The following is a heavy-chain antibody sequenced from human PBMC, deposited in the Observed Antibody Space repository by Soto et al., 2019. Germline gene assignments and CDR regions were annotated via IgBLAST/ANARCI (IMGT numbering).Heavy chain of an antibody. CDR3: ASRYCSGGSCYPGAFDI. Sequence: QVQLVQSGAEVKKPGASVKVSCKASGYTFTSYDINWVRQATGQGLEWMGWMNPNSGNTGYAQKFRGRVTMTRNTSISTAYMELSSLRSEDTAVYYCASRYCSGGSCYPGAFDIWGQGTMVTVSS. V-gene: IGHV1-8*01. CDR2: MNPNSGNT. J-gene: IGHJ3*02. D-gene: IGHD2-15*01. CDR1: GYTFTSYD.